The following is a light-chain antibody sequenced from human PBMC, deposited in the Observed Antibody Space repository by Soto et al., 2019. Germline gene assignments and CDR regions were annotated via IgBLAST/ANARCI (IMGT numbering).Light chain of an antibody. V-gene: IGKV3-20*01. CDR3: QQYGSSPPYT. Sequence: EIVLTQSPGTLSLSPGERATLSCRASQSVSRSYFAWYQQKPGQAPRLLIYGASSRATGIPDRFSGSGSGTDFTLTISRLEPEDFVVYYCQQYGSSPPYTFGQGTKLEIK. CDR1: QSVSRSY. CDR2: GAS. J-gene: IGKJ2*01.